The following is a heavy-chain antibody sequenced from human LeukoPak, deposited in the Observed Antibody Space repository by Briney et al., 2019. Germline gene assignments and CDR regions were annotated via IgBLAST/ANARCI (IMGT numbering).Heavy chain of an antibody. Sequence: GGSLRLSCAASGLTFSSHWMHWVRQAPGKGLVWVSRITNDGSSTTYADSVKGRFTISRDNAKNTLYLQMNSLRVEDTAVYYCARGRPHGNDYWGQGTLVTVSS. J-gene: IGHJ4*02. CDR1: GLTFSSHW. CDR2: ITNDGSST. V-gene: IGHV3-74*01. CDR3: ARGRPHGNDY. D-gene: IGHD4-23*01.